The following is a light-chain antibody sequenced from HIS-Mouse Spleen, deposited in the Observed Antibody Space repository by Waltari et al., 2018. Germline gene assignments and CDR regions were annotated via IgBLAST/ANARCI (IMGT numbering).Light chain of an antibody. V-gene: IGKV3-20*01. CDR1: QSVSSSY. CDR3: QQYGSLFT. Sequence: EIVLTQSPGTLSLSPGERATLSCRACQSVSSSYLAWYQQKPGQAPRLLIYGASSRATGIPDRFSGSGSGTDFTLTISRLEPEDFAVYYCQQYGSLFTFGPGTKVDIK. CDR2: GAS. J-gene: IGKJ3*01.